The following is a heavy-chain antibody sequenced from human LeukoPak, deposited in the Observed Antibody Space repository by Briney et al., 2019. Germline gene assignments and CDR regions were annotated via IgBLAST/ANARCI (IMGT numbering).Heavy chain of an antibody. Sequence: SETLSLTCSVSGDSINSRRYYWGWIRQPPGKGLEWIGNIHYSGSTYYNPSLKSRVTISLDTSKNQFSLKLSSVTAADTAVYYCARSNYYDSSGPDAFDIWGQGTMVTVSS. CDR1: GDSINSRRYY. CDR2: IHYSGST. J-gene: IGHJ3*02. CDR3: ARSNYYDSSGPDAFDI. V-gene: IGHV4-39*07. D-gene: IGHD3-22*01.